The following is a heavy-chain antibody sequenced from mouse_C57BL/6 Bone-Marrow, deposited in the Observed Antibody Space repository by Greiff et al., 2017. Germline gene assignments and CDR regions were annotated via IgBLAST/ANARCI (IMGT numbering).Heavy chain of an antibody. CDR2: IDPSDGYT. J-gene: IGHJ4*01. CDR1: GYTFTSYW. D-gene: IGHD2-4*01. V-gene: IGHV1-50*01. Sequence: VQLQQPGAELVKPGASVKLSCKASGYTFTSYWMQWVKQRPGQGLEWIGEIDPSDGYTNYNHKFKGKATLTVDTSSSTAYMQLSSLTSEDSAVYDCARSYDDDLYAMDNWGQGTSVTVSA. CDR3: ARSYDDDLYAMDN.